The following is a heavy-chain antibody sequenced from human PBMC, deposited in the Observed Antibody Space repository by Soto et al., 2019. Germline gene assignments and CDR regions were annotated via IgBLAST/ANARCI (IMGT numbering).Heavy chain of an antibody. J-gene: IGHJ4*02. CDR1: GFTFSSYS. Sequence: GGSLRLSCAASGFTFSSYSMNWVRQAPGKGLEWVSSISSSSSYIYYADSVKGRFTIARDNAKNSLYLQMNSLRAEDTAVYYCARVAAGDIVVVPAAYYFDYWGQGTLVTVSS. V-gene: IGHV3-21*01. D-gene: IGHD2-2*01. CDR3: ARVAAGDIVVVPAAYYFDY. CDR2: ISSSSSYI.